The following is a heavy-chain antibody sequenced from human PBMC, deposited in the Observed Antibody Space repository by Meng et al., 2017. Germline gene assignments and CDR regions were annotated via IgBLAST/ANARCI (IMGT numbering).Heavy chain of an antibody. Sequence: GGSLRLSCAASGFTVSSNYMSWVRQAPGKGLEWVAVIWYDGSNKYYADSVKGRFTISRDNSKNTLYLQMNSLRAEDTAVYYCARDPPAAGTCWGQGTLVTVSS. CDR2: IWYDGSNK. CDR1: GFTVSSNY. V-gene: IGHV3-33*08. D-gene: IGHD6-13*01. J-gene: IGHJ4*02. CDR3: ARDPPAAGTC.